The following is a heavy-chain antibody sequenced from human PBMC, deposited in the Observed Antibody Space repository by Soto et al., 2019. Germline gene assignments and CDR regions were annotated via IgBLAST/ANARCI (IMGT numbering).Heavy chain of an antibody. CDR2: IYHSGSP. J-gene: IGHJ4*02. D-gene: IGHD2-15*01. CDR3: ARGQVVAAQH. Sequence: TLSLTCAVSGGSVRRAGDSWGWIRQPPGKGMEWIGYIYHSGSPYYNPSLKSRVTISVDRSKNQFSLKLSSVTDADTAVDYCARGQVVAAQHWGQGTTVTVSS. V-gene: IGHV4-30-2*01. CDR1: GGSVRRAGDS.